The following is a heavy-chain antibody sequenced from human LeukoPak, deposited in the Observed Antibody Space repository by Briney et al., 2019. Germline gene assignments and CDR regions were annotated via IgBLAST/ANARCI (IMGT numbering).Heavy chain of an antibody. J-gene: IGHJ4*02. D-gene: IGHD1-26*01. CDR3: ARIGISGSYWDFDQ. V-gene: IGHV1-2*02. Sequence: GASVKVSCKASGFTFTAYYMHWVRQAPGQGLEWMGWIDPNSGGIYYARHFQGRVAMTRDTSISTAYMELSSLRSDDTAVYYCARIGISGSYWDFDQWGQGTLVTVSS. CDR1: GFTFTAYY. CDR2: IDPNSGGI.